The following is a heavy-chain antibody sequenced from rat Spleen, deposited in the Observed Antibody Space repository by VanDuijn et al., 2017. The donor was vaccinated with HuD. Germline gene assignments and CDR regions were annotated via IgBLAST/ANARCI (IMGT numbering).Heavy chain of an antibody. Sequence: QVQLKESGPGLVQPSQTLSLTCTVSGFSLSSYGVIWVRQPPGKGLEWMGVIWGNGNTNNNSALKSRLSISRDTSKSQVYLKMNSLQTEDTATYYCARDRDRYNYLGVMDAWGQGASVTVSS. D-gene: IGHD1-5*01. CDR3: ARDRDRYNYLGVMDA. CDR2: IWGNGNT. J-gene: IGHJ4*01. CDR1: GFSLSSYG. V-gene: IGHV2-13*01.